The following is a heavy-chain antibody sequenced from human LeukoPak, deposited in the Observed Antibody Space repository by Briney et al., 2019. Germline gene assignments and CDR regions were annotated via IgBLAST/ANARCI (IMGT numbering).Heavy chain of an antibody. Sequence: GGSLRLSCVGSGFIFRSYAVTWVRQAPGKGLDWVSSITANGDTTYYADSVKGRFTISRDNSKNTLYLQMSSLRAEDTAVYYCATFGVIVRNNYLDYWGQGALVAVSS. CDR3: ATFGVIVRNNYLDY. J-gene: IGHJ4*02. CDR1: GFIFRSYA. V-gene: IGHV3-23*01. CDR2: ITANGDTT. D-gene: IGHD3-3*01.